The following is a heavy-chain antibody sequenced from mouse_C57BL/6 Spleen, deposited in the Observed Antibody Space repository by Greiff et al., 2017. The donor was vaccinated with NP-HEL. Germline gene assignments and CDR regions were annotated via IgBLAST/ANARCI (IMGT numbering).Heavy chain of an antibody. CDR2: IYPGDGDT. V-gene: IGHV1-82*01. CDR3: ARYGYYGSSSYYFDY. J-gene: IGHJ2*01. CDR1: GYAFSSSW. Sequence: VKLQQSGPELVKPGASVKISCKASGYAFSSSWMNWVKQRPGKGLEWIGRIYPGDGDTNYNGKFKGKATLTADKSSSTAYMQLSSLTSEDSAVYFWARYGYYGSSSYYFDYWGQGTTLTVSS. D-gene: IGHD1-1*01.